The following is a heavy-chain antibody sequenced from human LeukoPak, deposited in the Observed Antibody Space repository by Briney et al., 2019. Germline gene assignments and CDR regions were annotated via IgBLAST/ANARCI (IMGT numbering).Heavy chain of an antibody. V-gene: IGHV3-21*01. CDR1: GFTFSSYS. CDR2: ISSSSYI. Sequence: GGSLRLSCAASGFTFSSYSMNWVRQAPGKGLEWVSSISSSSYIYYADSVKGRFTISRDNAKNSLYLQMNSLRAEDTAVYYCARDREVVVIFDAFDIWGQGTMVTVSS. J-gene: IGHJ3*02. D-gene: IGHD3-22*01. CDR3: ARDREVVVIFDAFDI.